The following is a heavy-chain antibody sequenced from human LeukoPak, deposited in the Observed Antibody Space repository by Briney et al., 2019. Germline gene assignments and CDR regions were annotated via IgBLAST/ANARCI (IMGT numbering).Heavy chain of an antibody. J-gene: IGHJ5*02. D-gene: IGHD3-10*01. V-gene: IGHV3-9*01. Sequence: PGRSLRLSCAASGFSFDDYAMHWVRQAPGKGLEWVSAISWNGNSIVYADSVKGRFTISRDNAKNALYLQMNNLRAEDTAIYFCARGRGPYGWFDPWGQGTLVTVSS. CDR2: ISWNGNSI. CDR1: GFSFDDYA. CDR3: ARGRGPYGWFDP.